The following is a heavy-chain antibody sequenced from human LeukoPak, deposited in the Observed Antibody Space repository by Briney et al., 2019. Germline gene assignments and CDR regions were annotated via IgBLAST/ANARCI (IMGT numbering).Heavy chain of an antibody. Sequence: PGRSLRLSCAASGFTFSSYAMHWVRQAPGKGLEWVAFIPYDGNNKFYADSVKGRFTISRDNSKNTLYLQMNSLRAEDTSVYYCAKGVGGSANYYYMDVWGKGTTVTVSS. J-gene: IGHJ6*03. D-gene: IGHD3-10*01. CDR1: GFTFSSYA. CDR3: AKGVGGSANYYYMDV. V-gene: IGHV3-30*04. CDR2: IPYDGNNK.